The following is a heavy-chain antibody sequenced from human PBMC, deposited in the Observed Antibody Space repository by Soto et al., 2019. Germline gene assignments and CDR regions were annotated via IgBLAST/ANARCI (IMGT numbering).Heavy chain of an antibody. D-gene: IGHD3-22*01. V-gene: IGHV4-34*01. CDR2: INHSGST. Sequence: PSETLSLTCAVYGGSFSGYYWSWIRQPPGKGLEWIGEINHSGSTNYNPSLKSRVTISVDTSKNQFSLKLSSVTAADTAVYYCARMGGYDSSGYYYSYFDYWGQGTLVTVSS. J-gene: IGHJ4*02. CDR3: ARMGGYDSSGYYYSYFDY. CDR1: GGSFSGYY.